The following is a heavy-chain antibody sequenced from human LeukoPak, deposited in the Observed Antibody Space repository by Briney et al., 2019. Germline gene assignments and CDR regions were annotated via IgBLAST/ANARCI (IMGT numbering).Heavy chain of an antibody. CDR2: NSAYNGNT. CDR3: ARWSPYYYDSSGYYPLDY. D-gene: IGHD3-22*01. J-gene: IGHJ4*02. V-gene: IGHV1-18*01. CDR1: GYTFTSYG. Sequence: GASVKVSCKASGYTFTSYGISWVRQAPGQGLEWMGWNSAYNGNTNYAQKLQGRVTMTTDTSTSTAYMELRSLRSDDTAVYYCARWSPYYYDSSGYYPLDYWGQGTLVTVSS.